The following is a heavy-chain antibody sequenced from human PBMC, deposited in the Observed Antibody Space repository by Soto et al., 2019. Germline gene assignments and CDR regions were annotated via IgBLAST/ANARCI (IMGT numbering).Heavy chain of an antibody. CDR2: IIPIFGTA. D-gene: IGHD2-15*01. J-gene: IGHJ3*02. CDR3: ARDPGGDCSGGSCYAEHAFDI. V-gene: IGHV1-69*01. CDR1: GGTFSSYA. Sequence: QVQLVQSGAEVKKPGSSVKVSCKASGGTFSSYAISWVRQAPGQGLEWMGGIIPIFGTANYAQKFQGRVTITADEFTSTAYMGVSRLRSEETAVYYCARDPGGDCSGGSCYAEHAFDIWGQGTMVTVSS.